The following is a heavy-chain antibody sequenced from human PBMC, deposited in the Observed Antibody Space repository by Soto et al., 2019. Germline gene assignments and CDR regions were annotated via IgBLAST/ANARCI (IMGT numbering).Heavy chain of an antibody. V-gene: IGHV1-69*01. CDR2: IIPIFGTA. CDR3: ARDSYYYDSSGPYYYYGMDV. Sequence: QVQLVQSGAEVKKPGSSVKVSCKASGGTFSSYAISWVRQAPGQGLEWMGGIIPIFGTANYAQKFQGRVTITADESTSTAYMELSSLRSEDTAVYYCARDSYYYDSSGPYYYYGMDVWGQGTTVIVS. D-gene: IGHD3-22*01. CDR1: GGTFSSYA. J-gene: IGHJ6*02.